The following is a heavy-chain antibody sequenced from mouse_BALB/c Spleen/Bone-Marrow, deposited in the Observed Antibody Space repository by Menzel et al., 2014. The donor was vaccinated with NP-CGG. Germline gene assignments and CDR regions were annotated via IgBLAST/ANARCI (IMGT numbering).Heavy chain of an antibody. D-gene: IGHD3-3*01. J-gene: IGHJ3*01. Sequence: VQLKQAGAELGGPGASVSLFCKASGYSFTSYWMNWMKQRPRQALEWIGMIHLSDSESRLNQKFKDKATLTVDKSSSTAYMQLSSPTSEDSAVYYCTRYDLTTRAFAYWGQGTLVTVSA. V-gene: IGHV1-74*04. CDR2: IHLSDSES. CDR1: GYSFTSYW. CDR3: TRYDLTTRAFAY.